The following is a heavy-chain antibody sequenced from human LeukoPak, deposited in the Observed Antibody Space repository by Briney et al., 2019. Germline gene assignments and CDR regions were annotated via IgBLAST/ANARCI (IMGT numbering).Heavy chain of an antibody. V-gene: IGHV4-59*01. Sequence: SETLSLTCTVSGGSISSYYWSWIRQPPGKGLEWIGYIYYSGSTNYNLSLKSRVTISVDTSKNQFSLKLNSVTAADTAVCYCARALLRPWFDPWGQGTLVTVSS. J-gene: IGHJ5*02. CDR2: IYYSGST. D-gene: IGHD3-22*01. CDR1: GGSISSYY. CDR3: ARALLRPWFDP.